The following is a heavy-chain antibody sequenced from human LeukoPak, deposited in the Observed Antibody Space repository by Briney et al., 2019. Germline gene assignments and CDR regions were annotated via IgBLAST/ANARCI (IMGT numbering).Heavy chain of an antibody. V-gene: IGHV3-30-3*01. J-gene: IGHJ4*02. Sequence: GRSLRLFCAASGFTFSSYAMRWVRQAPGKGLEWVAVISYDGSNKYYADSVKGRFTISRDNSKNTLYLQMNSLRAEDTAVYYCARDGTYYYDSSGYYYDYWGQGTLVTVSS. CDR3: ARDGTYYYDSSGYYYDY. CDR2: ISYDGSNK. CDR1: GFTFSSYA. D-gene: IGHD3-22*01.